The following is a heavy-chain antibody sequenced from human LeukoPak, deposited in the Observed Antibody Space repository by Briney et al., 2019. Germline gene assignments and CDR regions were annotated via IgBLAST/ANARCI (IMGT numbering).Heavy chain of an antibody. CDR1: GYTFTGYY. D-gene: IGHD3-22*01. CDR2: INPNSGGT. Sequence: ASVKVSCKASGYTFTGYYMHWMRQAPGQGLEWMGWINPNSGGTNYAQKFQGRVTMTRDTSISTAYMELSRLRSDDTAVYYCARVDLSYYYDSSGYYGAYFDYWGQGTLVTVSS. V-gene: IGHV1-2*02. CDR3: ARVDLSYYYDSSGYYGAYFDY. J-gene: IGHJ4*02.